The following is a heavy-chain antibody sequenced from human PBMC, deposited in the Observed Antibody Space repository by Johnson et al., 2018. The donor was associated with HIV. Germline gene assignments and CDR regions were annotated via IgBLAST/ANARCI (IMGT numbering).Heavy chain of an antibody. Sequence: EKLVESGGGVVQPGRSLRLSCAASGFTFSSYAMHWVRQAPGKGLEWVAVISYDGSNQYYADSVKGRFTISRDNPKNTLYLQMNSLRAEDTAVYYCAKVLGDYDSSGYLNDGFDIWGQGTMVTVSS. CDR3: AKVLGDYDSSGYLNDGFDI. V-gene: IGHV3-30*04. CDR1: GFTFSSYA. CDR2: ISYDGSNQ. J-gene: IGHJ3*02. D-gene: IGHD3-22*01.